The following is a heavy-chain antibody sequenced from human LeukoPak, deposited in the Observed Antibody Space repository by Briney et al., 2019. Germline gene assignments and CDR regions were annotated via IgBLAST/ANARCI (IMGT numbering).Heavy chain of an antibody. CDR3: GRMPNGVDN. CDR2: IYPDGRA. J-gene: IGHJ4*02. CDR1: GFIVSDNY. Sequence: GGSLRLSCVASGFIVSDNYMSWIRQAPGKEPQWVSIIYPDGRAFYADSVKGRFTIYRDNSRNTLYLRMNSLRADDTALYARGRMPNGVDNWGQGTLVTVSS. V-gene: IGHV3-53*01. D-gene: IGHD1-26*01.